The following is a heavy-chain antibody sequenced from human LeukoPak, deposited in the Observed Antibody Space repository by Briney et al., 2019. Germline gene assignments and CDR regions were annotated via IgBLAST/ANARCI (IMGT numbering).Heavy chain of an antibody. J-gene: IGHJ5*01. CDR3: VKGKESSGWYYDS. CDR2: ISNRGGST. D-gene: IGHD6-19*01. CDR1: GFTFSDYY. V-gene: IGHV3-23*01. Sequence: GGSLRLSCAASGFTFSDYYMSWIRQAPGKGLEWVSEISNRGGSTYYADSVKGRFTISRDKSKNTLYLVINSLRAEDTALYYCVKGKESSGWYYDSWGQGTLVTVSS.